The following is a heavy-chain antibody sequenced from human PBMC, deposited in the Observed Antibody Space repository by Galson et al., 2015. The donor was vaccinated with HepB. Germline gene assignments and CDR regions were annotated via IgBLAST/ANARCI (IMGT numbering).Heavy chain of an antibody. D-gene: IGHD6-19*01. CDR3: ARHIRKHSSGWYLYFDY. V-gene: IGHV3-21*01. Sequence: SLRLSCAASGFTFSSYSMNWVRQAPGKGLEWVSSISSSSSYIYYADSVKGRFTISRDNAKNSLYLQMNSLRAEDTAVYYCARHIRKHSSGWYLYFDYGGQGTLVTVSS. J-gene: IGHJ4*02. CDR2: ISSSSSYI. CDR1: GFTFSSYS.